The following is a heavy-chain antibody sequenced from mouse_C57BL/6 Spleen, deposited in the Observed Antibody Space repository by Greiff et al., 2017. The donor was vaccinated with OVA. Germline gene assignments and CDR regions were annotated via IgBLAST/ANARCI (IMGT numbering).Heavy chain of an antibody. CDR3: ARVGGVYYGSSYVSTWFAY. Sequence: QVQLQQPGAELVRPGSSVKLSCKASGYTFTSYWMHWVKQRPIQGLEWIGNIDPSDSETHYNQKFKDKATLTVDKSSSTAYMQLSSLTSEDSAVYYCARVGGVYYGSSYVSTWFAYWGQGTLVTVSA. CDR2: IDPSDSET. CDR1: GYTFTSYW. J-gene: IGHJ3*01. D-gene: IGHD1-1*01. V-gene: IGHV1-52*01.